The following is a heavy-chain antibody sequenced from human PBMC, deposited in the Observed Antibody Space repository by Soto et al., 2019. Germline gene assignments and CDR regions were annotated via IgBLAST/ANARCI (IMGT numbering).Heavy chain of an antibody. CDR1: GFTFDDYA. CDR2: INWNGGIT. J-gene: IGHJ4*02. D-gene: IGHD6-19*01. Sequence: TGGSLRLSCAASGFTFDDYAMSWVRQAPGKGLEWVSGINWNGGITGYADSVKGRFTISRDNAKNSLYLQMNSLRAEDTALYYCARDRGIAVAGTSDYWGQGTLVTVSS. CDR3: ARDRGIAVAGTSDY. V-gene: IGHV3-20*04.